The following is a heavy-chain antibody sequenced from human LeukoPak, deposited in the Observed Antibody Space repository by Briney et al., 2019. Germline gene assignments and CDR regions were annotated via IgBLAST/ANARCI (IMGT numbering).Heavy chain of an antibody. J-gene: IGHJ4*02. Sequence: SETLSLTCTVSGGSISSYCLNWIRQPAGKGLEWIGRVCASGSTKYSPSLKSRVTMSIDKWKNQFSLKLSYVTAADTAIYYCATRDWNGADYWGQGTLVTVSS. CDR1: GGSISSYC. V-gene: IGHV4-4*07. D-gene: IGHD1-1*01. CDR3: ATRDWNGADY. CDR2: VCASGST.